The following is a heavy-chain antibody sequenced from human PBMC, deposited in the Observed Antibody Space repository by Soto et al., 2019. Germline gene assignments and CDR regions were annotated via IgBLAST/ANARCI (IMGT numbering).Heavy chain of an antibody. D-gene: IGHD4-17*01. V-gene: IGHV4-4*02. CDR1: GGSISSSNW. J-gene: IGHJ4*02. CDR3: ARDTGYGDYGIDY. CDR2: SYHSGST. Sequence: QVQLQELGPGLVKPSGTLSLTCAVSGGSISSSNWWSWVRQPPGKGLEWIGESYHSGSTNYKPSLKSRVTISVAKSKNTFPLKLSSVTVADTAVYYWARDTGYGDYGIDYWGQGTLVTVSS.